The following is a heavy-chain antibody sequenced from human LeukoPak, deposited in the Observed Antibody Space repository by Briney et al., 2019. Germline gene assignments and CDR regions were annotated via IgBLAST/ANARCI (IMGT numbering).Heavy chain of an antibody. Sequence: RGGALLIYCLGSEHSFTSYWIGSVRQMTRPGLAWMGITDPGDSDNRYSPSFQGQVTISADKSISTAYLQWSSLKASDTAMYYCARGLRITMVRGVTTGWFDPWGQGTLVTVSS. J-gene: IGHJ5*02. D-gene: IGHD3-10*01. CDR3: ARGLRITMVRGVTTGWFDP. V-gene: IGHV5-51*01. CDR1: EHSFTSYW. CDR2: TDPGDSDN.